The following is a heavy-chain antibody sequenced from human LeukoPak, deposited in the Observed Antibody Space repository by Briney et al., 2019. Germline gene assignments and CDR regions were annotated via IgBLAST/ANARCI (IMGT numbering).Heavy chain of an antibody. Sequence: GGSLRLSCAASGFTFSDYYMSWIRQAPGKGLEWVSYISSSGSTIYYANSVKGRFTISRDNAKNSLYLQINSLRAEDTAVYYCARDLSGIAGYTYGRGIDYWGQGTLVTVSS. CDR1: GFTFSDYY. J-gene: IGHJ4*02. CDR3: ARDLSGIAGYTYGRGIDY. V-gene: IGHV3-11*04. CDR2: ISSSGSTI. D-gene: IGHD5-18*01.